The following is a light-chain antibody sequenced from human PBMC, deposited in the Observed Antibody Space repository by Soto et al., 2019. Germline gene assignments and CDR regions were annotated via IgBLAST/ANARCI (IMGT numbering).Light chain of an antibody. Sequence: NFMLTQPPSVSESPGKTVTISCTRSSVSIASDYVHWYQQRPGSAPTTLIYDNNLRPSGVPDRFSGSIDSSSNSASLTISGLKTEDEADYYCQSYDDPKIFGGGTKLTVL. CDR2: DNN. J-gene: IGLJ2*01. CDR3: QSYDDPKI. CDR1: SVSIASDY. V-gene: IGLV6-57*04.